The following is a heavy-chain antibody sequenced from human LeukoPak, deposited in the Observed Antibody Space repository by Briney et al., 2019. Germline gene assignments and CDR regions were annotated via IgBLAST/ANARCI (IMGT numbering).Heavy chain of an antibody. CDR3: AKWGHSDILTGYYDPDY. Sequence: GASLRLSCAASGFTFKNYAMSWVRQAPGKGLKWVSAITSSGGTTFYADSVKGRFTISRDNSKNTLYLQMNSLRAEDTAVYYCAKWGHSDILTGYYDPDYWGEGTLVSVSS. CDR1: GFTFKNYA. CDR2: ITSSGGTT. V-gene: IGHV3-23*01. D-gene: IGHD3-9*01. J-gene: IGHJ4*02.